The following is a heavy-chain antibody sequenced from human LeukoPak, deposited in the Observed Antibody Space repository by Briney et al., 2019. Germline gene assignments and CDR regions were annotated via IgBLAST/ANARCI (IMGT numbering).Heavy chain of an antibody. Sequence: GGSLRLSCASSGFTVISNYMSWVRQAPGKGLEWVSVIYSDGNTFYTDSVKGRFTISRDTSKNTVYLQMNSLRAKDTAVYFCAKEKEFYFDNWGQGALVTVSS. CDR1: GFTVISNY. V-gene: IGHV3-53*01. CDR2: IYSDGNT. J-gene: IGHJ4*02. D-gene: IGHD3-10*01. CDR3: AKEKEFYFDN.